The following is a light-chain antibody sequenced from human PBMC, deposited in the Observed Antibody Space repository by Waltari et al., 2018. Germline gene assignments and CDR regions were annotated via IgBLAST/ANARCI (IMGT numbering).Light chain of an antibody. Sequence: DIVMTQSPLSLPVSPGEPASIPCRSSQSLLHSNGYNYLDWNLQKPGQSPHLLMYLGSHRASGVPDRFSGSGPATDFTLTISRVKAEDVGVYCCMQALQTPLTFAGGTRVEIK. CDR1: QSLLHSNGYNY. J-gene: IGKJ4*01. CDR2: LGS. CDR3: MQALQTPLT. V-gene: IGKV2-28*01.